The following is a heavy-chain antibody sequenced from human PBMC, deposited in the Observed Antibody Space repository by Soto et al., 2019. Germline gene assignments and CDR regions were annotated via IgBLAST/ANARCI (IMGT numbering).Heavy chain of an antibody. CDR3: ARRVTGGGERFDP. CDR1: GASVSSDNYY. D-gene: IGHD7-27*01. Sequence: QVQLQVSGPGLVEPSQTLSLTCTVSGASVSSDNYYWTWIRQPPGKDLEWIGYIYSSGNTNYNPSLRSRVTMSKGTSKNQFSLKLSSVTAADTAVYYCARRVTGGGERFDPWGQGTLVTVSS. CDR2: IYSSGNT. V-gene: IGHV4-30-4*01. J-gene: IGHJ5*02.